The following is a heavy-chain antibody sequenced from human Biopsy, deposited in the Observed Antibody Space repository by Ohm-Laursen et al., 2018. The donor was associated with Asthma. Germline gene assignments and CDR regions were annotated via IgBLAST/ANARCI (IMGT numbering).Heavy chain of an antibody. J-gene: IGHJ6*02. V-gene: IGHV1-24*01. CDR3: ARPSPDRDILYYYYHMDV. D-gene: IGHD3-3*02. CDR2: HDHEEGGT. Sequence: ASVKVSCKVSGYSLTDLSMHWVRQAPGQGLEWMGGHDHEEGGTVNARRFQGRVTITADIFTRTVYMELSGLRFDDTAIYYCARPSPDRDILYYYYHMDVWGQGTTVIVSS. CDR1: GYSLTDLS.